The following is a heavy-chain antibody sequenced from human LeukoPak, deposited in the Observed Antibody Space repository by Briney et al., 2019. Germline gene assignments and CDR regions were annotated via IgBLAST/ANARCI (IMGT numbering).Heavy chain of an antibody. D-gene: IGHD6-19*01. Sequence: SETLSLTCTVSGGSISSSSYYWGWIRQPPGKGLEWIGSIYYSGSTYYNPSLKSRVTISVDTSKNQFSPKLSSVTAADTAVYYCAGRIAVAGTSYYYYGMDVWGQGTTVTVSS. CDR3: AGRIAVAGTSYYYYGMDV. V-gene: IGHV4-39*01. J-gene: IGHJ6*02. CDR1: GGSISSSSYY. CDR2: IYYSGST.